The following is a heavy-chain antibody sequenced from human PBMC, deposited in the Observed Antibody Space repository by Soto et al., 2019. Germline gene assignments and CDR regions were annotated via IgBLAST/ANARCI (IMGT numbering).Heavy chain of an antibody. V-gene: IGHV4-30-2*01. Sequence: SETLSLTCAVSGGSISSGGYSWSWIRQPPGKGLEWIGYIYHSGSTYYNPSLKSRVTISVDRSKKQFSLKLSSVTAADTAVHYCVGSGYYHNSGMDVWGQGTTVTVSS. CDR3: VGSGYYHNSGMDV. CDR2: IYHSGST. J-gene: IGHJ6*02. D-gene: IGHD3-22*01. CDR1: GGSISSGGYS.